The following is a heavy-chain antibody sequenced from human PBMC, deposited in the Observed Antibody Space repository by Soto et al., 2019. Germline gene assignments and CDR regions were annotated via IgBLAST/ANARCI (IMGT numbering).Heavy chain of an antibody. V-gene: IGHV4-59*01. D-gene: IGHD1-1*01. CDR2: IYYSGST. CDR3: ACTNWNDGEPWFDP. Sequence: SETLSLTCTVSGGSISSYYWSWIRQPPGKGLEWIGYIYYSGSTNYNPSLKSRVTISVDTSKNQFSLKLGSVTAADTAVYYCACTNWNDGEPWFDPWGQGTLVTVSS. J-gene: IGHJ5*02. CDR1: GGSISSYY.